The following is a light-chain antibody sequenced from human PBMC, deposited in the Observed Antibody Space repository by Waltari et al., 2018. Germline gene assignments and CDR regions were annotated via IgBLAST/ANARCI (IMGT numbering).Light chain of an antibody. J-gene: IGLJ3*02. CDR2: SNN. Sequence: QSVLPQPPSASGTPGQRVTISCSGSSSNIGSNTVNWYQQPPGTAPKLLIYSNNQRPSGVPDRFSGSQSRTSASLAISGVQAEDEADDYCAAWDDSLNGAVFGGGTKLTVL. V-gene: IGLV1-44*01. CDR3: AAWDDSLNGAV. CDR1: SSNIGSNT.